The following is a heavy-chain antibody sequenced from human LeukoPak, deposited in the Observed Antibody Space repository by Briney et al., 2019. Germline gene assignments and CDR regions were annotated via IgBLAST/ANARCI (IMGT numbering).Heavy chain of an antibody. CDR2: IDARSGIV. CDR1: GFTFSSYG. D-gene: IGHD3-3*01. CDR3: ARTYDFGRGPPGDAFDN. J-gene: IGHJ3*02. Sequence: GGSLRLSCAASGFTFSSYGMNWVRQAPGKGLEGVSYIDARSGIVYYADSVQGRFTISRDDAKDSVFLQMNSLRVDDTAVYYCARTYDFGRGPPGDAFDNWGQGTLVTVPS. V-gene: IGHV3-48*01.